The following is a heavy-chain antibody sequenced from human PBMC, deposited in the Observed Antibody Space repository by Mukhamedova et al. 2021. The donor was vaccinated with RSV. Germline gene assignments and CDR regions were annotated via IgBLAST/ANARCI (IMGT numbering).Heavy chain of an antibody. CDR2: IYWDDHK. Sequence: EWLAIIYWDDHKRYSPSLKSRLTVTKYTSRNQVVLTMTDMDPVDTATYYCARHSYNYDSSGYLFEYWGHGILVTVSS. CDR3: ARHSYNYDSSGYLFEY. D-gene: IGHD3-22*01. V-gene: IGHV2-5*02. J-gene: IGHJ4*01.